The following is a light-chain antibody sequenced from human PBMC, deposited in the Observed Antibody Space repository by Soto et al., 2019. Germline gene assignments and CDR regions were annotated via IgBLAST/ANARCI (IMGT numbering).Light chain of an antibody. Sequence: QSVLTQPPSVSGAPGQRVTISCTASSSNIGAGYDVHWYQQLPGTAPKLLIYGNTNRPSGVPDRFSGSKSGTSASLAITGLQAEAEADYDCQAYDSSLSAWVFGGGTKLTV. J-gene: IGLJ3*02. CDR3: QAYDSSLSAWV. V-gene: IGLV1-40*01. CDR1: SSNIGAGYD. CDR2: GNT.